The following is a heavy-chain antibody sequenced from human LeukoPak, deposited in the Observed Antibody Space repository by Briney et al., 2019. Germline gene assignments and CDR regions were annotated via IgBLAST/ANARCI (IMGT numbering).Heavy chain of an antibody. V-gene: IGHV3-15*01. Sequence: GGSLRLSCATPGFTFSNAWMTWVRQAQGKGLEWVGRIKTKGEGGTVDYAAPVKGRFNISRDDSKNTLNLQMNSLKTEDTAIYYCMSDLDNWGQGTLVTVSS. CDR2: IKTKGEGGTV. CDR3: MSDLDN. CDR1: GFTFSNAW. J-gene: IGHJ4*02.